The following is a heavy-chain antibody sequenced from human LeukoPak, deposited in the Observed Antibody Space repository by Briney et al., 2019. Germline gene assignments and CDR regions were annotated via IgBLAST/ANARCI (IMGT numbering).Heavy chain of an antibody. CDR2: IRDSGGTT. J-gene: IGHJ4*02. V-gene: IGHV3-23*01. CDR1: GFTFSNLA. D-gene: IGHD6-19*01. Sequence: GGSLRLSCVASGFTFSNLAMGWVRQAPGKGLEWVSVIRDSGGTTYYADSVKGRFTISRDNSRNTLYLQMNSLRVEDTAVYYCAKDARRSSGWYFFDHWGQGTLVTVSS. CDR3: AKDARRSSGWYFFDH.